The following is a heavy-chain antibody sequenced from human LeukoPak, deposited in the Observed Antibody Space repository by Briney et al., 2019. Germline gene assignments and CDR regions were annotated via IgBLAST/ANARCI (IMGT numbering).Heavy chain of an antibody. J-gene: IGHJ6*03. CDR3: AGAYSYYYYYMDV. Sequence: SETLSLTCNVSGGSITSHYWTWIRQAPGRGLEWIGYINDSGKTDHTPSLNSRVTMSIDTSKNQFSLKLSSVTAADTAIYYCAGAYSYYYYYMDVWGRGTTVTVPS. CDR1: GGSITSHY. D-gene: IGHD2-15*01. CDR2: INDSGKT. V-gene: IGHV4-59*03.